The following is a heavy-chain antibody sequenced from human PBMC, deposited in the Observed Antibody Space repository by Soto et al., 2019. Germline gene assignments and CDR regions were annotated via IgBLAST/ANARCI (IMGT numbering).Heavy chain of an antibody. V-gene: IGHV3-7*01. D-gene: IGHD4-17*01. J-gene: IGHJ6*03. CDR3: ASHYGDYYYYYYMDV. CDR1: GFTFSSYW. CDR2: IKQDGSEK. Sequence: GGSLRLSCAASGFTFSSYWMSWVRQAPGKGLEWVANIKQDGSEKYYVDSVKGRFTISRDNAKNSLYLQMNSLRAEDTAVYYCASHYGDYYYYYYMDVWGKGTTVTVSS.